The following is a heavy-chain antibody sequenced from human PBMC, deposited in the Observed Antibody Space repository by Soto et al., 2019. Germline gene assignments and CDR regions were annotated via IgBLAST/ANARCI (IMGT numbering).Heavy chain of an antibody. CDR1: RFTFSTYW. CDR2: IHQDGSEK. J-gene: IGHJ6*02. CDR3: GRDEVRNGVGV. Sequence: PGGSLRLSCAASRFTFSTYWMTWVRQAPGKGLEWVANIHQDGSEKYYMDSVKGRFTISRDNAKNSLYLQMTSLRAEDTALYYCGRDEVRNGVGVWGQGTTVTVSS. V-gene: IGHV3-7*01.